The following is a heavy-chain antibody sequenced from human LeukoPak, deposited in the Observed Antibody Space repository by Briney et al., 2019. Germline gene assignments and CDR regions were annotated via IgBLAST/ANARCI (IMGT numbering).Heavy chain of an antibody. CDR2: IIPIFGTA. Sequence: GASVKVSCKASGGTFSSYAISWVRQAPGQGLEWMGRIIPIFGTANYAQKFQGRVTITADESTSTAYMELSSLRSEDTAVYYCARAPYYDFWSGYSPYYYYGMDVWGQGTTVTVSS. V-gene: IGHV1-69*13. J-gene: IGHJ6*02. D-gene: IGHD3-3*01. CDR3: ARAPYYDFWSGYSPYYYYGMDV. CDR1: GGTFSSYA.